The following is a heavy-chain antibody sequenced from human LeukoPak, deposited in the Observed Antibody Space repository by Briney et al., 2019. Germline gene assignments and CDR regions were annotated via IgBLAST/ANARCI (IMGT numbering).Heavy chain of an antibody. V-gene: IGHV3-74*01. D-gene: IGHD5-12*01. CDR2: INSDGSST. CDR3: AINGGGDSGYGNFDY. CDR1: GFTFSSYW. J-gene: IGHJ4*02. Sequence: PGGSLRLSCAASGFTFSSYWMHWVRQAPGKGLVWVSRINSDGSSTTYADSVKGRFTMSRDNAQKTLYLQMNSLRAEDTAFYYCAINGGGDSGYGNFDYWGQGTLVTVSS.